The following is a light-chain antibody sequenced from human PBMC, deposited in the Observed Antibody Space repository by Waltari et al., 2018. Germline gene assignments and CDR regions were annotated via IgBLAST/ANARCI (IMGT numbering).Light chain of an antibody. CDR3: QQSYSTVRT. CDR2: GAS. J-gene: IGKJ1*01. V-gene: IGKV1-39*01. Sequence: DIQMTQSPSSLSASVGDRVTITCRASQGIDNYLNWYQQERGKAPKLLIYGASSLQSGVPSRVSGSRSGTDFTLTISSLQPGDFATYYCQQSYSTVRTFGQGTKVDI. CDR1: QGIDNY.